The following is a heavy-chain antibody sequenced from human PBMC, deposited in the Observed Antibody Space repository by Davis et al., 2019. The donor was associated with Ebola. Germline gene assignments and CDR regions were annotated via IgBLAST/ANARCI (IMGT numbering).Heavy chain of an antibody. D-gene: IGHD3-22*01. CDR1: GGTFSSYA. Sequence: SVKVSCKASGGTFSSYAISWVRQAPGQGLEWMGGIIPIFGTANYAQKFQGRVTITADESTSTAYMELSSLRSEDTAVYYCASTSYYDSSGYSYYYYGMDVWGKGTTVTVSS. CDR2: IIPIFGTA. J-gene: IGHJ6*04. V-gene: IGHV1-69*13. CDR3: ASTSYYDSSGYSYYYYGMDV.